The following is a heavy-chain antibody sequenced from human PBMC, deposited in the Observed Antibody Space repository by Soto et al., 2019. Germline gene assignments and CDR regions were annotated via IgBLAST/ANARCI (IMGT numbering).Heavy chain of an antibody. Sequence: ASVKVSCKASGYTFTSYGISWVRQAPGQGLEWMGWISAYNGNTNYAQKLQGRVTMTTDTSTSTAYMELRSLRSDDTAVYYCARNIFGVAPDNWFDPWGQGTLVTVSS. V-gene: IGHV1-18*01. CDR1: GYTFTSYG. CDR2: ISAYNGNT. CDR3: ARNIFGVAPDNWFDP. D-gene: IGHD3-3*01. J-gene: IGHJ5*02.